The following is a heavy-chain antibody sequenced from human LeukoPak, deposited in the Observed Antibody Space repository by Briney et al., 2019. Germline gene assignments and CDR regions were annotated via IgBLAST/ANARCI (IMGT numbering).Heavy chain of an antibody. CDR2: ISGSGTT. CDR1: GLTFSSYA. D-gene: IGHD3-22*01. CDR3: ASPKMKLLLRDAFDI. V-gene: IGHV3-23*01. Sequence: GGSLRLSCAASGLTFSSYAMSWVRQAPGKGLELVSAISGSGTTYYTDSVKGRFTISRDKYTNTLSLQMNSLRAEDTAVYYCASPKMKLLLRDAFDIWGQGAMVTVSS. J-gene: IGHJ3*02.